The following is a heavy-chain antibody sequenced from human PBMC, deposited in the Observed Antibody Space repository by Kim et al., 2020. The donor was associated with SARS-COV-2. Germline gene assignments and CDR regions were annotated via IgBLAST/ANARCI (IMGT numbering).Heavy chain of an antibody. CDR1: GFTFSSYG. CDR2: ISYDGSNK. Sequence: GGSLRLSCAASGFTFSSYGMHWVRQAPGKGLEWVAVISYDGSNKYYADSVKGRFTISRDNSKNTLYLQMNSLRAEDTAVYYCAKDYRGTAMVRRWYGMDVWGQGTTVTVSS. D-gene: IGHD5-18*01. J-gene: IGHJ6*02. V-gene: IGHV3-30*18. CDR3: AKDYRGTAMVRRWYGMDV.